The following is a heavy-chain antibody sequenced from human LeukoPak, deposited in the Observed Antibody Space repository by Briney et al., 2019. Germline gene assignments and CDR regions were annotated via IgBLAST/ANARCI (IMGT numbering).Heavy chain of an antibody. CDR3: AKGAPPYSSGWYPGYFDY. D-gene: IGHD6-19*01. CDR2: ISYDGSNK. CDR1: GFTFSSYG. J-gene: IGHJ4*02. V-gene: IGHV3-30*18. Sequence: PGGSLRLSCAASGFTFSSYGMHWVRQAPGKGLEWVAVISYDGSNKYYADSVKGRFTISRDNSKNTLYLQMKSLRAEDTAVYYCAKGAPPYSSGWYPGYFDYWGQGTLVTVSS.